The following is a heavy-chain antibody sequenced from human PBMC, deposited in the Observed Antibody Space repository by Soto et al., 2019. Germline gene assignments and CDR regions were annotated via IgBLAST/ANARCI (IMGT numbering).Heavy chain of an antibody. J-gene: IGHJ4*02. CDR3: ARDPGRDDFWSGYYTGGDY. CDR1: GFTFSSYA. CDR2: ISYDGSNK. Sequence: GGSLRLSCAASGFTFSSYAMHWVRQAPGKGLEWVAVISYDGSNKYYADSVKGRFTISRDNSKNTLYLQMNSLRAEDTAVYYCARDPGRDDFWSGYYTGGDYWGQGTLVTVSS. V-gene: IGHV3-30-3*01. D-gene: IGHD3-3*01.